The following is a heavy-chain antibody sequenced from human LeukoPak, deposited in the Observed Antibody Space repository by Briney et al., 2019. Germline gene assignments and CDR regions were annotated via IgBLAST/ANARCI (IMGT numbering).Heavy chain of an antibody. V-gene: IGHV4-34*01. CDR2: ISHSGST. D-gene: IGHD4-17*01. CDR1: GGSFSGYY. Sequence: PSETLSLTCAVYGGSFSGYYWSWIRQPPGKGLEWIGEISHSGSTNYNPSLKSRVTISVDTSKNQFSLKLSSVTAADTAVYYCARGLRLSYGDYVRGSYYFDYWGQGTLVTVSS. J-gene: IGHJ4*02. CDR3: ARGLRLSYGDYVRGSYYFDY.